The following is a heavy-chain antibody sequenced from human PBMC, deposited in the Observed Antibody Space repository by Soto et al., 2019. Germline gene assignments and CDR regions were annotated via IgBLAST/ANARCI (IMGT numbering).Heavy chain of an antibody. Sequence: QVQLQESGPGLVKPSQTLSLTCTVSGGSITSGGYYWSRIRQHPGKGLERIGYSYYRGFTDYNPSLQSPVTLAVDTSKNQFSLKRSPVTAADTAVYYCARSVFPWGQGTLVTVSS. CDR1: GGSITSGGYY. J-gene: IGHJ5*02. CDR2: SYYRGFT. CDR3: ARSVFP. V-gene: IGHV4-31*01.